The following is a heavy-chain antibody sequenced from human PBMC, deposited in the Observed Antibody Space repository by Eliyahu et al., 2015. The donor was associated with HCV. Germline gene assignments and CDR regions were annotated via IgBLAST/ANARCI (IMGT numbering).Heavy chain of an antibody. CDR1: GFXFXSXA. J-gene: IGHJ4*02. V-gene: IGHV3-23*01. Sequence: EVQLLESGGGLVXPGGSLRLSXAASGFXFXSXAMSWVRQXPGKGLGWVSAISGSGGSTYYADSVKGXFTISRDNSKNTLYLQMNSLRAEDTAVYYCAKDTDYYDSSGYPDYWGQGTLVTVSS. D-gene: IGHD3-22*01. CDR2: ISGSGGST. CDR3: AKDTDYYDSSGYPDY.